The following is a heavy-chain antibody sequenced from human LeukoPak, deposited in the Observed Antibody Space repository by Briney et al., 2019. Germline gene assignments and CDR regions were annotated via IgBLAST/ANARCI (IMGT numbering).Heavy chain of an antibody. V-gene: IGHV1-8*03. CDR3: ARGRGTSCYMCDIGSFDP. D-gene: IGHD2-2*02. J-gene: IGHJ5*02. CDR1: GYTSTSYD. Sequence: ASVKVSCKASGYTSTSYDINWVRQATGQGLEWMGWMNPNSGNTGYAQKFQGRVTITRNTSISTAYMELSSLRSEDTAVYYCARGRGTSCYMCDIGSFDPWGQGTLVTVSS. CDR2: MNPNSGNT.